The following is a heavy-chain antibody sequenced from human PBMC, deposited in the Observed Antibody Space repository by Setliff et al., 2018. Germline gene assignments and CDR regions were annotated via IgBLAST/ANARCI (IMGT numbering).Heavy chain of an antibody. CDR3: ARGRLGTRGWWELLGLDY. V-gene: IGHV4-4*08. CDR2: AFHTGNT. CDR1: GVSIRGFY. Sequence: SETLSLTCTVSGVSIRGFYWTWIRQSPKRGLEWLGYAFHTGNTNYNPSLKSRVTTSLDTSKNQFSLKLSPVTAADTAMYYCARGRLGTRGWWELLGLDYWARESWSPSPQ. D-gene: IGHD1-26*01. J-gene: IGHJ4*02.